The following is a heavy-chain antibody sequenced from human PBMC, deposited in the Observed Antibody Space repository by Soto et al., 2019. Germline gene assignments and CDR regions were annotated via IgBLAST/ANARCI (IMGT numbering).Heavy chain of an antibody. J-gene: IGHJ4*02. V-gene: IGHV4-30-2*01. CDR2: IYHSGST. D-gene: IGHD3-10*01. CDR1: GGSISSVCYS. CDR3: ARGLLWFGEFPYFDY. Sequence: SETLSLTCAVSGGSISSVCYSWSWIRQPPGKGLEWIGYIYHSGSTYYNPSLKSRVTISVDRSKNQFSLKLSSVTAADTAVYYCARGLLWFGEFPYFDYWGQGTLVTSPQ.